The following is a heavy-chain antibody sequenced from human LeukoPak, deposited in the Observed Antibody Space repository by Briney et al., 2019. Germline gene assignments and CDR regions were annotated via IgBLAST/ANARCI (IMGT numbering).Heavy chain of an antibody. Sequence: PGGSLRLSCAASGFTFSSYAMSWVRQAPGKGLEWVSAISGSGGSTYYADSVKGRFTISRDNSKNTLYLQMNSLRAEDTAVYYCAKGGRTIFGVVIEYYYMDVWGKGTTVTVSS. V-gene: IGHV3-23*01. CDR1: GFTFSSYA. CDR2: ISGSGGST. D-gene: IGHD3-3*01. CDR3: AKGGRTIFGVVIEYYYMDV. J-gene: IGHJ6*03.